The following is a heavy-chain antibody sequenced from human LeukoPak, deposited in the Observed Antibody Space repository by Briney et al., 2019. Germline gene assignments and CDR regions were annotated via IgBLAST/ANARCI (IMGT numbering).Heavy chain of an antibody. CDR3: TKLSYDFWSGHGDS. J-gene: IGHJ4*02. Sequence: APLRLSSAASESSSRSYAMSWFRQPPGKGLDWVSGISASGGSTYYADSVKGRFTISRDNSKNTMYLQMNSLRAEDTAIYYCTKLSYDFWSGHGDSWGQGTLVTVSS. D-gene: IGHD3-3*01. CDR2: ISASGGST. V-gene: IGHV3-23*01. CDR1: ESSSRSYA.